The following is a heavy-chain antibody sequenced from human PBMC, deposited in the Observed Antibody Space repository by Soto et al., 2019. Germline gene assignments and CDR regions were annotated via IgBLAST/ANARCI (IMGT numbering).Heavy chain of an antibody. J-gene: IGHJ5*02. D-gene: IGHD1-26*01. CDR3: ASSSPSIVGALRWFDP. CDR2: IYYTGGT. Sequence: SETLSLTCTVSGGSISSGGYYWSWIRQHPGKGLEWIGYIYYTGGTYYNPSLKSRVTISVDTSKNQFSLKLNSVTAADTAVYYCASSSPSIVGALRWFDPWGQGALVTVSS. CDR1: GGSISSGGYY. V-gene: IGHV4-31*03.